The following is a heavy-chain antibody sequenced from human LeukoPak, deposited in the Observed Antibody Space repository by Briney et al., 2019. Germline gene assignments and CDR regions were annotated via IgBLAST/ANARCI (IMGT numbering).Heavy chain of an antibody. Sequence: GGSLRLSCAASGFTFSSYAMSWVRQAPGKGLEWVSAIRGSGGGTNYGDSVKGRFTISRDNSKNTLYLQMNSLRAEDTAVYYCAREIGGGDYYYYYYMDVWGKGTTVSVSS. J-gene: IGHJ6*03. CDR1: GFTFSSYA. D-gene: IGHD2-21*02. CDR3: AREIGGGDYYYYYYMDV. V-gene: IGHV3-23*01. CDR2: IRGSGGGT.